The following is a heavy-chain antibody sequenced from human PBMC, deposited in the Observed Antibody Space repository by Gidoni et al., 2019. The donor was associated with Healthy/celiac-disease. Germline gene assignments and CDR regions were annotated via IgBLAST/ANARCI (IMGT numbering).Heavy chain of an antibody. CDR2: IYTSGST. J-gene: IGHJ4*02. CDR3: ARDSGG. V-gene: IGHV4-61*02. Sequence: QVQLQESGPGLVKPSQTLSLTCTVSGGSISSGSYYWSWIRQPAGKGLEWIGRIYTSGSTNYNPSLKSRVTISVDTSKNQFSLKLSSVTAADTAVYYCARDSGGWGQGTLVTVSS. CDR1: GGSISSGSYY.